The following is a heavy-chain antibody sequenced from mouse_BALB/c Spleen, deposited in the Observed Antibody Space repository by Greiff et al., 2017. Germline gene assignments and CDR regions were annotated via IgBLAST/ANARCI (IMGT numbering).Heavy chain of an antibody. D-gene: IGHD2-1*01. J-gene: IGHJ4*01. CDR1: GYTFTSYW. V-gene: IGHV1S22*01. CDR3: TRGGGNSLAMDY. Sequence: LKQPGSELVRPGASVKLSCKASGYTFTSYWMHWVKQRHGQGLEWIGNIYPGSGSTNYDEKFKSKGTLTVDTSSSTAYMHLSSLTSEDSAVYYCTRGGGNSLAMDYWGQGTSVTVSS. CDR2: IYPGSGST.